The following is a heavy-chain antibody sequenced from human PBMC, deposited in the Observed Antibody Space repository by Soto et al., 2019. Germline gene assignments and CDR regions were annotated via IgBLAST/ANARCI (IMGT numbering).Heavy chain of an antibody. Sequence: EVQLVESGGGLVQPGRSLRLSCAASGFTFDDYAMHWVRQAPGKGLEWVSGISWNSGSIGYVDSVKGRFTISRDNAKNSLYLKRNSLRAEDTPFNYCEKDSGTILGGVRRDYYYGRDVWGQGTRVPVSS. J-gene: IGHJ6*02. CDR1: GFTFDDYA. CDR2: ISWNSGSI. CDR3: EKDSGTILGGVRRDYYYGRDV. V-gene: IGHV3-9*01. D-gene: IGHD3-3*01.